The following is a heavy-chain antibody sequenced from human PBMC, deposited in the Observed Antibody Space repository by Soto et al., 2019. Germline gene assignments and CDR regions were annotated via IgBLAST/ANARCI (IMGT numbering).Heavy chain of an antibody. CDR3: AREYPVHSAYFDY. V-gene: IGHV4-59*01. CDR1: GGSISSYY. D-gene: IGHD6-13*01. CDR2: IYYSATT. Sequence: SETLSLTCTVSGGSISSYYWSWIRQPPGKGLEWIGYIYYSATTNYNPSLKSRVTISVDTSKNQFSLKLTSVTAADTAVYYCAREYPVHSAYFDYWGKGILVTVSS. J-gene: IGHJ4*02.